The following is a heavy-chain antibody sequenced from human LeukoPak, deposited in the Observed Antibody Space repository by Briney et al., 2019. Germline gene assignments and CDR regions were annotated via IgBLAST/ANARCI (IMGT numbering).Heavy chain of an antibody. Sequence: GGSLRLSCAASGFTFSSYAMSWVRQAPGKGLEWVAFIRYDGSNKYNADSVKGRFTISRDNSKNTLYLQMNSLRAEDTAVYYCAREVVSVAAFDIWGQGTMVTVSS. CDR1: GFTFSSYA. J-gene: IGHJ3*02. D-gene: IGHD2-15*01. V-gene: IGHV3-30*02. CDR3: AREVVSVAAFDI. CDR2: IRYDGSNK.